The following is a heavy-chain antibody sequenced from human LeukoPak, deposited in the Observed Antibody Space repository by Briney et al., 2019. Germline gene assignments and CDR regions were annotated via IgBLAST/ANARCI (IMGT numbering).Heavy chain of an antibody. Sequence: GGSLRLSCAASGFTFSGSAMHWVRQASGKGLEWVGRIRSKANSYATAYAASVKGRFSISRDDSKNTAYLQMNSLRAEDTAVYYCATDGGYSSSSWYYYYYMDVWGKGTTVTVSS. CDR1: GFTFSGSA. CDR2: IRSKANSYAT. CDR3: ATDGGYSSSSWYYYYYMDV. V-gene: IGHV3-73*01. J-gene: IGHJ6*03. D-gene: IGHD6-6*01.